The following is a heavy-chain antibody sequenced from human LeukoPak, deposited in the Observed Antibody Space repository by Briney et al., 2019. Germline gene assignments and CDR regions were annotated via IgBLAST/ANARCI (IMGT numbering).Heavy chain of an antibody. CDR2: ISSSGSTK. CDR1: GFTFSDYY. D-gene: IGHD3-22*01. Sequence: GGSLRLSCAASGFTFSDYYMSWIRQAPGKGLEWVSYISSSGSTKYPADSVKGRFTISRDNAKISLFLQMESLRAEDTAVYYCARTRKNYYDSSGLFDYWGQGTLVTVSS. CDR3: ARTRKNYYDSSGLFDY. J-gene: IGHJ4*02. V-gene: IGHV3-11*01.